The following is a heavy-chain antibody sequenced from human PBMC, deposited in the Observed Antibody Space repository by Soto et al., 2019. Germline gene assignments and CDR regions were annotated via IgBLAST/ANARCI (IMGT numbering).Heavy chain of an antibody. Sequence: ASVKVSCEASGYTFTSYGISWVRQAPGQGLEWMGWISAYNGNTNYVQKLQGRVTMTTDTPTSTAYMELRSLRSDDTAVYYCARDRIAAAGYGMDVWGQGTTVTVSS. CDR1: GYTFTSYG. CDR2: ISAYNGNT. V-gene: IGHV1-18*01. CDR3: ARDRIAAAGYGMDV. D-gene: IGHD6-13*01. J-gene: IGHJ6*02.